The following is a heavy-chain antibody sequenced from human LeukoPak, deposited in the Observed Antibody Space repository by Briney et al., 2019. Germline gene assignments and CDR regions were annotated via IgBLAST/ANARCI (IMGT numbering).Heavy chain of an antibody. CDR1: GYTFTGYH. CDR2: INPNSGGT. CDR3: ARVVSETQDYYYYMDV. Sequence: VASVKVSCKASGYTFTGYHMHWVRQAPGQGLEWMGWINPNSGGTNYAQKFQGRVTMTRDTSISTAYMELSRLRSDDTAVYYCARVVSETQDYYYYMDVWGKGTTVTVSS. V-gene: IGHV1-2*02. J-gene: IGHJ6*03. D-gene: IGHD6-25*01.